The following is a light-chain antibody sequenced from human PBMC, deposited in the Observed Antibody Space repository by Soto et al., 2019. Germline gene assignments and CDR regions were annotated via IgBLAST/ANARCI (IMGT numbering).Light chain of an antibody. J-gene: IGKJ4*01. CDR2: LGS. CDR3: VQALQTPLT. Sequence: DIVMTQSPLSLPVTPGEPASISCRSSQSLLHRNGYNYLDWYLQKPGQSPQLLIYLGSTRASGVPDRFSGSGSGTDFTLKISRVEAEDVGVYYCVQALQTPLTFGGGTKVEIK. CDR1: QSLLHRNGYNY. V-gene: IGKV2-28*01.